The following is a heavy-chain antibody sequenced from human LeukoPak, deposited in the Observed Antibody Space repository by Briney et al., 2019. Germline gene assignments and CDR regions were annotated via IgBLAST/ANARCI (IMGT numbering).Heavy chain of an antibody. V-gene: IGHV3-23*01. D-gene: IGHD1-26*01. CDR2: ISGSGGST. CDR3: AKDSNSGSYPDDAFDI. Sequence: GGTLRLSCAASGFTFSSYGMSWVRQAPGKGLEWVSAISGSGGSTYYADSVKGRSTISRDNSKNTLYLQMNSLRAEDTAVYYCAKDSNSGSYPDDAFDIWGQGTMVTVSS. CDR1: GFTFSSYG. J-gene: IGHJ3*02.